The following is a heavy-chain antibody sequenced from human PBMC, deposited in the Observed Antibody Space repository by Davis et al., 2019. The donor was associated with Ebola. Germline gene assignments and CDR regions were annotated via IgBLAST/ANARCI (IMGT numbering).Heavy chain of an antibody. CDR2: IYHSGST. J-gene: IGHJ4*02. D-gene: IGHD3-10*02. CDR1: GGSISSSNW. Sequence: MPSETLSLTCGVSGGSISSSNWWSWVRQPSGKGLEWIGEIYHSGSTNYNPSLKSRVTISVDKSKNQFSLKLSSVTAADTAMYYCARRSSAYYYVNYWGRGTLVTVSS. V-gene: IGHV4-4*02. CDR3: ARRSSAYYYVNY.